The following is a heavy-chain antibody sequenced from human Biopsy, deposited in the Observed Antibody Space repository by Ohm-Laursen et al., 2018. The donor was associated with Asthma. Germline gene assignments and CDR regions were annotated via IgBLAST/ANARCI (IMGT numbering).Heavy chain of an antibody. CDR2: INSVFGTT. Sequence: ASVKVSCKSLGGTFNTYVIGWVRQAPGQGLEWMGGINSVFGTTTYSQKFQDRVTITSDDSTSTVYMELSSLRSEDTAVYYCARKAGSCISRTCYSLDFWGQGTLVTVSS. D-gene: IGHD2-2*01. V-gene: IGHV1-69*13. J-gene: IGHJ4*02. CDR1: GGTFNTYV. CDR3: ARKAGSCISRTCYSLDF.